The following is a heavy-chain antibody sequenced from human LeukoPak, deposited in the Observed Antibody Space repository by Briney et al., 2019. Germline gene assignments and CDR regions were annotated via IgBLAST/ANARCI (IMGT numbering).Heavy chain of an antibody. CDR2: ISSSGSTI. CDR1: GFTFSDYY. D-gene: IGHD6-13*01. V-gene: IGHV3-11*04. CDR3: ARSPIAAAGTVFDY. Sequence: GGSLRLSCAASGFTFSDYYMSWIRQAPGKGLEWVSYISSSGSTIYYADSVKGRFTISRDNAKNSLYLQMNSQRAEDTAVYYCARSPIAAAGTVFDYWGQGTLVTVSS. J-gene: IGHJ4*02.